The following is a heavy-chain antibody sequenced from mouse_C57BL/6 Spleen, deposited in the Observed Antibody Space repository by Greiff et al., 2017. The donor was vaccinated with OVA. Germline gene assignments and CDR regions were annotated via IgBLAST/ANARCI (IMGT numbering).Heavy chain of an antibody. V-gene: IGHV1-55*01. Sequence: QVQLQQPGAELVKPGASVKMSCKASGYTFTSYWITWVKQRPGQGLEWIGDIYPGSGSTNYNEKFKSKATLTVDTSSSTAYMQLSSLASEDSAFYYCANIYGSSCDRYFDVWGTGTTVTVSS. CDR1: GYTFTSYW. J-gene: IGHJ1*03. CDR3: ANIYGSSCDRYFDV. CDR2: IYPGSGST. D-gene: IGHD1-1*01.